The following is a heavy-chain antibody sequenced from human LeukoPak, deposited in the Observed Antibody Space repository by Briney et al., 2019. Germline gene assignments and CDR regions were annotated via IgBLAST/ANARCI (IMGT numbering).Heavy chain of an antibody. V-gene: IGHV3-23*01. CDR2: ISGSGGST. J-gene: IGHJ4*02. CDR1: GFTFSSYA. D-gene: IGHD6-19*01. Sequence: GGSLRLSCVASGFTFSSYAMSWVRQAPGKGLEWVSAISGSGGSTYYADSVKGRFTVSRDNSKNTLFLQMNSLRAEDTAVYYCAKETYSSGWYPYFDYWGQGTLVSASS. CDR3: AKETYSSGWYPYFDY.